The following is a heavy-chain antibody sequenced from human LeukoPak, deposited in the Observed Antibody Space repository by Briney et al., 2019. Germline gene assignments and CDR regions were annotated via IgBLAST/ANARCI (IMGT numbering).Heavy chain of an antibody. J-gene: IGHJ4*02. CDR3: ARLGDYSSSSIVDY. CDR2: MNPNSGNT. Sequence: ASVKVSCKASGYTFTSYDINWVRQATGQGLEWMGWMNPNSGNTGYAQKFQGRVTITRNTSISTAYMELSSLRSEDTAVYYCARLGDYSSSSIVDYWGQGTLVTVSS. D-gene: IGHD6-6*01. CDR1: GYTFTSYD. V-gene: IGHV1-8*03.